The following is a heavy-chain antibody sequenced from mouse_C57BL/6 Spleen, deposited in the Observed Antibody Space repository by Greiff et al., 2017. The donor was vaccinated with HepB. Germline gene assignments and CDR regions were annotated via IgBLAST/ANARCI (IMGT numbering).Heavy chain of an antibody. CDR1: GYTFTSYW. CDR2: IDPSASYT. Sequence: QVQLKQPGAELVMPGASVKLSCKASGYTFTSYWMHWVKQRPGQGLEWIGEIDPSASYTNYNQKFKGKSTLTIDKSSSTAYMQLSSLTSEDSAVYYCARKTTVVATDWYFDVWGTGTTVTVSS. J-gene: IGHJ1*03. V-gene: IGHV1-69*01. CDR3: ARKTTVVATDWYFDV. D-gene: IGHD1-1*01.